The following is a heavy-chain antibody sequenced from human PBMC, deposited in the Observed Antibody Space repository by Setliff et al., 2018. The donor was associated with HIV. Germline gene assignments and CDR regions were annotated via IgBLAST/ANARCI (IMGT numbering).Heavy chain of an antibody. J-gene: IGHJ3*02. V-gene: IGHV1-18*01. CDR2: ISGSNGNR. CDR1: GYTFSSYG. Sequence: GASVKVSCKASGYTFSSYGFSWVRQAPGQGLEWMGWISGSNGNRNYAQRLQGRVTMTTDTSTSTAYMELRSLRSDDTAVYYCAREGLLGIWGQGTMVTVSS. CDR3: AREGLLGI. D-gene: IGHD3-16*01.